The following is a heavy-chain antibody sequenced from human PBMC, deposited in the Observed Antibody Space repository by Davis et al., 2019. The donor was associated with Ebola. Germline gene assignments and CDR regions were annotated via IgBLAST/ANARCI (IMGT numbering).Heavy chain of an antibody. CDR3: ARDRLYCASGDGQVVRCLLSDY. V-gene: IGHV1-18*01. Sequence: ASVKVSCKTSGYSFSSYAINWVRQAPGQGLEWMGWISGYTGDTKYTQEFQGRVTMTTDTSTSTAYMELRSLRSDDTAVYYCARDRLYCASGDGQVVRCLLSDYWGQGTLVTVSS. D-gene: IGHD6-6*01. CDR1: GYSFSSYA. J-gene: IGHJ4*02. CDR2: ISGYTGDT.